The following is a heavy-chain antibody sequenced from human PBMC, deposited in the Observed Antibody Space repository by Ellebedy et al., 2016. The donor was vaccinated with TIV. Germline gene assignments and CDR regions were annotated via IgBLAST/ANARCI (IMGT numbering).Heavy chain of an antibody. V-gene: IGHV1-69*13. CDR1: GYTLTELS. CDR3: ARDNSGSYGVFGY. D-gene: IGHD1-26*01. Sequence: SVKVSCXVSGYTLTELSMHWVRQAPGQGLEWMGGNIPIFGTANYAQKFQGRVTITADESTSTAYMELSSLRSEDTAVYYCARDNSGSYGVFGYWGQGTLVTVSS. CDR2: NIPIFGTA. J-gene: IGHJ4*02.